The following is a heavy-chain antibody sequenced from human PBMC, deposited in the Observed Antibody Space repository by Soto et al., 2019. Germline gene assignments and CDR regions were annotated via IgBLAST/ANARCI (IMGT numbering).Heavy chain of an antibody. Sequence: QVQLVESGGGVVQPGRSLRLSCAASGFTFSSYGMHWVRQAPGKGLEWVAVIWYDGSNKYYADSVKGRFTISRDNSKNTLDLQMNSRRAEDTAVYYCARNPYNWNPSYYYYGMDVWGQGTTVTVSS. V-gene: IGHV3-33*01. D-gene: IGHD1-20*01. CDR3: ARNPYNWNPSYYYYGMDV. J-gene: IGHJ6*02. CDR1: GFTFSSYG. CDR2: IWYDGSNK.